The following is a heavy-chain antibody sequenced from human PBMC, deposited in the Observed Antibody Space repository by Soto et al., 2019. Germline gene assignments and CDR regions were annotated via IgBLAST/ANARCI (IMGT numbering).Heavy chain of an antibody. CDR1: GGSISSSSYY. CDR2: IYYSGST. Sequence: QLQLQESGPGLVKPSETLSLTCTVSGGSISSSSYYWGWIRQPPGKGLEWIGSIYYSGSTYYNPSLKSRVTISVDTSKNQFSMKLSSVTAADTAVYYCARAIGSTVITVFDYWGQGTLVTVSS. J-gene: IGHJ4*02. D-gene: IGHD4-4*01. CDR3: ARAIGSTVITVFDY. V-gene: IGHV4-39*01.